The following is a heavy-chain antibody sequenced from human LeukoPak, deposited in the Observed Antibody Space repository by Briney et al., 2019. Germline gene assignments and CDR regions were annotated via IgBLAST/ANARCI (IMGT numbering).Heavy chain of an antibody. CDR3: ARADDYDFWSGYLDY. CDR2: IKSKTDGGTT. D-gene: IGHD3-3*01. Sequence: GSLRLSCAASGFTFTIAWMSWVRQAPGKGLEWVGRIKSKTDGGTTDYAAPVKGRFTISRDNSKNTLYLQMNSLRAEDTAVYYCARADDYDFWSGYLDYWGQGTLVTVTS. CDR1: GFTFTIAW. J-gene: IGHJ4*02. V-gene: IGHV3-15*01.